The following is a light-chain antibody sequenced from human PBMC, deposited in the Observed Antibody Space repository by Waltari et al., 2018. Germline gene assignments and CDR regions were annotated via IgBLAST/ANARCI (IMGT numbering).Light chain of an antibody. CDR2: TAS. J-gene: IGKJ4*01. V-gene: IGKV1-17*01. CDR3: LQHNSYPIT. CDR1: QDIRSD. Sequence: DIQMTQSPSSLSASVGDRVTVTCRASQDIRSDLAWYQQKPGKAPKRLIYTASILQSGIPSRFSGSGSGTEFSLTITSLQPEDFATYYCLQHNSYPITFGGGTKVEI.